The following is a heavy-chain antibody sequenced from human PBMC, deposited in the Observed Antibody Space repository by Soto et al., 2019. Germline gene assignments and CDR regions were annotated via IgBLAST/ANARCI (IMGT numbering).Heavy chain of an antibody. CDR1: GFTFSSYD. CDR3: ARDRHCTNGVCYPYWYFDL. J-gene: IGHJ2*01. V-gene: IGHV3-13*01. D-gene: IGHD2-8*01. CDR2: IGTAGDT. Sequence: GGSLRLSCAASGFTFSSYDMHWVRQATGKGLEWVSAIGTAGDTYYPGSVKGRFTISRENAKNSLYLQMNSLRAEDTAVYYCARDRHCTNGVCYPYWYFDLWGRGTLVTVS.